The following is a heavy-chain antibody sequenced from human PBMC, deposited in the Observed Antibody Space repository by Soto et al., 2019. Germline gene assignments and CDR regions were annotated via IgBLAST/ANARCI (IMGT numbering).Heavy chain of an antibody. D-gene: IGHD6-13*01. Sequence: SVKVSCKASGGTFSSYAISWVRQAPGQGLEWMGGIIPIFGTANYAQKFQGRVTITADESTSTAYMELSSLRSEDTAVYYCARGDSGYSSSWYFDYWGQGTLVTVSS. J-gene: IGHJ4*02. CDR2: IIPIFGTA. CDR1: GGTFSSYA. CDR3: ARGDSGYSSSWYFDY. V-gene: IGHV1-69*13.